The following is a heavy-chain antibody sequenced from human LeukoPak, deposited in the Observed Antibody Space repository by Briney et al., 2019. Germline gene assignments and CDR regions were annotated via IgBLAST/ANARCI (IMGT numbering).Heavy chain of an antibody. CDR3: ARVGATEGAFDY. J-gene: IGHJ4*02. CDR1: GGTFSSYA. Sequence: ASVKVSCKASGGTFSSYAISWVRQAPGQGLEWMGGIIPIFGTANYAQKFQGRVTITADESTSTAYMELSSLRSEDTAVYYCARVGATEGAFDYWGQGTLVTVSS. V-gene: IGHV1-69*13. D-gene: IGHD1-26*01. CDR2: IIPIFGTA.